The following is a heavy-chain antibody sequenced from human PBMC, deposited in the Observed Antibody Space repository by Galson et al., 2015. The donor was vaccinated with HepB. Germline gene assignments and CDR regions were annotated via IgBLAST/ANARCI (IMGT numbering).Heavy chain of an antibody. D-gene: IGHD3-3*01. CDR2: IIPIFGTA. V-gene: IGHV1-69*13. CDR3: ARAHYDFWSRPYYYYYMDV. CDR1: GGTFSSYA. J-gene: IGHJ6*03. Sequence: SVKVSCKASGGTFSSYAISWVRQAPGQGLEWMGGIIPIFGTANYAQKLQGRVTITADESTSTAYMELSSLRSEDTAVYYCARAHYDFWSRPYYYYYMDVWGKGTTVTVSS.